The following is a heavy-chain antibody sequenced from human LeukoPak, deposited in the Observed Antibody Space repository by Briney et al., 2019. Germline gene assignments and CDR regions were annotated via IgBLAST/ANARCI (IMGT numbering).Heavy chain of an antibody. CDR2: IYTSGST. J-gene: IGHJ6*02. V-gene: IGHV4-61*02. CDR1: GGSISSGSYY. CDR3: AREYSSSWLYYYYGMDV. D-gene: IGHD6-13*01. Sequence: SETLSLTCTVSGGSISSGSYYWSWIRQPAGKGLEWIGRIYTSGSTNYNPSLKSRVTISVDTSKNQFSLKLSSVTVADTAVYYCAREYSSSWLYYYYGMDVWGQGTTVTVSS.